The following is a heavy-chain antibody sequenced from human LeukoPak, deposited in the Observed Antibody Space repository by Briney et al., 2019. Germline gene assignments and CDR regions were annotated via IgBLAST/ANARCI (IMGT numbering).Heavy chain of an antibody. V-gene: IGHV4-34*01. CDR3: ARVPESVGINYFDS. CDR1: GESFSGNF. J-gene: IGHJ4*02. D-gene: IGHD1-26*01. Sequence: SETLSLTCAVYGESFSGNFWSWVRQPPGKGLEWIGEINHRGNTNYDPSLKSRVTISVDTSKNQFSLKLRSVTAGDTAVYYCARVPESVGINYFDSWGQGTQVTVSS. CDR2: INHRGNT.